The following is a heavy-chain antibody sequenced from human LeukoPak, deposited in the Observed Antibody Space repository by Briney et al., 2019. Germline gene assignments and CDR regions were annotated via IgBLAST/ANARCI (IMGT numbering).Heavy chain of an antibody. D-gene: IGHD6-13*01. CDR3: ARDHQRTRIAAAGTEYYGMDV. CDR2: IYSGGST. CDR1: GFTVSSNY. J-gene: IGHJ6*02. Sequence: PGGSLRPSCAASGFTVSSNYMSWVRQAPGKGLEWVSVIYSGGSTYYADSVKGRFTISRDNSKNTLYLQMNSLRAEDTAVYYCARDHQRTRIAAAGTEYYGMDVWGQGTTVTVSS. V-gene: IGHV3-53*01.